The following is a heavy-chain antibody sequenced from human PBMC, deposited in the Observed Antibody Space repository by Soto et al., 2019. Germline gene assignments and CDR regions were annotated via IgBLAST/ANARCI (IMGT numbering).Heavy chain of an antibody. CDR3: ARAYDYVWGSYRYPSFVPLVLDY. CDR2: IIPIFGTA. Sequence: ASVKVSCKASGGTFSSYAISWVRQAPGQGLEWMGGIIPIFGTANYAQKFQGRVTITADESTSTAYMELSSLRSEDTAVYYCARAYDYVWGSYRYPSFVPLVLDYWGQGTLVTVSS. CDR1: GGTFSSYA. D-gene: IGHD3-16*02. J-gene: IGHJ4*02. V-gene: IGHV1-69*13.